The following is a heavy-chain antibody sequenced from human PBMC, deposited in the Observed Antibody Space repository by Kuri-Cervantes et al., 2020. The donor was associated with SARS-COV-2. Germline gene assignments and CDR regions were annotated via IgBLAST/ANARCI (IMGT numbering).Heavy chain of an antibody. Sequence: KVSCKGSGYSFTSYWIGWVRQMPGKGLEWMGIIYPGDSDTRYSPSFQGQVTISADKSISTAYLQWSSLKASDTAMYYCARLPTKKTGDGGGGVDYWGQGTLVTVSS. CDR3: ARLPTKKTGDGGGGVDY. D-gene: IGHD7-27*01. V-gene: IGHV5-51*01. CDR2: IYPGDSDT. J-gene: IGHJ4*02. CDR1: GYSFTSYW.